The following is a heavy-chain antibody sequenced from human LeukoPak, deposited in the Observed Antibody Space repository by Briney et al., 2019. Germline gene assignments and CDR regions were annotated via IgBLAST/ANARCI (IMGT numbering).Heavy chain of an antibody. J-gene: IGHJ6*02. D-gene: IGHD2-21*02. CDR3: ASELAYCGGDCLSDGMDV. CDR2: ISSSSSYI. CDR1: GFTFSSYS. V-gene: IGHV3-21*01. Sequence: GGSLRLSCAASGFTFSSYSMNWVRQAPGKGLEWVSSISSSSSYIYYADSVKGRFTISRDNAKNSLYLQMNSLRAEDTAVYYCASELAYCGGDCLSDGMDVWGQGTTVTVSS.